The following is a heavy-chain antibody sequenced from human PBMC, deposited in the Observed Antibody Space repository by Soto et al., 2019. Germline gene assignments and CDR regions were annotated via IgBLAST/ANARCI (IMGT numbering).Heavy chain of an antibody. CDR3: ASMTNAPDWFDP. V-gene: IGHV4-30-4*01. CDR2: IYYSGST. CDR1: GGSISSGDYY. Sequence: PSETLSLTCTVSGGSISSGDYYWSWIRQPPGKGLEWIGYIYYSGSTYYNPSLKSRVTISVDTSKNQFSLKLSSVTAADTAVYYCASMTNAPDWFDPWGQGTLVTVSS. J-gene: IGHJ5*02. D-gene: IGHD2-8*01.